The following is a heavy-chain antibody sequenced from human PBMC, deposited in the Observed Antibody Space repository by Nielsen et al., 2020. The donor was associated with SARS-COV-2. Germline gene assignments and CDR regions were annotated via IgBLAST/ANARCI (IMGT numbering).Heavy chain of an antibody. D-gene: IGHD3-16*01. J-gene: IGHJ6*02. CDR2: ISSSSSYI. V-gene: IGHV3-21*05. Sequence: GESLKISCAASGFTFSSYSMNWVRQAPGKGLEWVSYISSSSSYIYYADSVKGRFTISRDNAKNSLYLQMNSLRAEDTAVYYCARDQGLGYGIYYYYYGMDVWGQGTTVTVSS. CDR1: GFTFSSYS. CDR3: ARDQGLGYGIYYYYYGMDV.